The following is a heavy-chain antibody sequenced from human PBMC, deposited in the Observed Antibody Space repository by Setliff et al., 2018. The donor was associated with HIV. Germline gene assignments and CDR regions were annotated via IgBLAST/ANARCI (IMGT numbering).Heavy chain of an antibody. Sequence: GESLKISCAASGFTFSSYAMHWVRQAPGKGLEYVSAISSNGGSTYYANSVKGRFTISRDNSKNTLYLQMGSLRAEDMAVYYCARDQGYYYGSGSPLAFDIWGQGTMVTVSS. CDR2: ISSNGGST. CDR3: ARDQGYYYGSGSPLAFDI. D-gene: IGHD3-10*01. J-gene: IGHJ3*02. CDR1: GFTFSSYA. V-gene: IGHV3-64*01.